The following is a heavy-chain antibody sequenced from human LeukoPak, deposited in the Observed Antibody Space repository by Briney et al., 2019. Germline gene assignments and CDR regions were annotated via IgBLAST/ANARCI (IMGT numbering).Heavy chain of an antibody. J-gene: IGHJ4*02. CDR3: AREFVVEPKSSFDH. CDR2: INQVGDSL. D-gene: IGHD2-21*01. V-gene: IGHV3-7*03. CDR1: GFTLGDFW. Sequence: GGSLRLSCAASGFTLGDFWMSWVRQAPGKGLEWVANINQVGDSLSYVTSVTGRFTISRDNAKNALFLQMSSLRAEHTAIYYCAREFVVEPKSSFDHWGQGTLVTVSS.